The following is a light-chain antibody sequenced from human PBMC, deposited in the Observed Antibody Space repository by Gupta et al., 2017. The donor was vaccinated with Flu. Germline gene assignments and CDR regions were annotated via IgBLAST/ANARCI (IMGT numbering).Light chain of an antibody. CDR2: VAS. CDR3: QQLKSSPIT. CDR1: QGIGSH. V-gene: IGKV1-9*01. Sequence: DIHLTQSPSFLSASVGDRVSLTCRASQGIGSHLAWYLQKPGKAPKLLIYVASTLQSGVPSRFSGSRSGTEFTLTISSLQPEDSATYWCQQLKSSPITFGGGTKVDIK. J-gene: IGKJ4*01.